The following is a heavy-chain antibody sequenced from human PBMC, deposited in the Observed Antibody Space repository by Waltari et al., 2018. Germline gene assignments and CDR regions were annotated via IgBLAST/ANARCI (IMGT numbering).Heavy chain of an antibody. CDR2: TYYRSKWYN. V-gene: IGHV6-1*01. CDR3: ARSIYRLTRGTKDAFDI. J-gene: IGHJ3*02. CDR1: GDSVSSNSAA. Sequence: QVQLQQSGPGLVKPSQTLSLTCAISGDSVSSNSAAWNWLRQSPSRGLEWLGRTYYRSKWYNDYAVSVKSRITINPDTSKNQFSLQLNSVTPEDTAVYYCARSIYRLTRGTKDAFDIWGQGTMVTVSS. D-gene: IGHD1-1*01.